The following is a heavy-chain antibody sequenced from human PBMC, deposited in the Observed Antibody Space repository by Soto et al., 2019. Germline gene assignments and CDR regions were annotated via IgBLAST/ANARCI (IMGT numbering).Heavy chain of an antibody. J-gene: IGHJ4*02. D-gene: IGHD1-26*01. CDR3: ARAYSGSYDYFDY. Sequence: SETLSLTCTVSGASIGRGGYYWTWIRQHPGKALEWMGHIHFSGETNYNPSLMGRLTMSIDTSKNQFSLKLSSVTAADTAVYYCARAYSGSYDYFDYWGQGTLVTVSS. V-gene: IGHV4-61*08. CDR1: GASIGRGGYY. CDR2: IHFSGET.